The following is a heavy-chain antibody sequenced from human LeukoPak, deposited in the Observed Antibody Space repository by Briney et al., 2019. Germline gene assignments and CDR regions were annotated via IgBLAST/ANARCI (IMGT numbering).Heavy chain of an antibody. V-gene: IGHV3-7*01. CDR3: ARLSSSWGQYFDY. D-gene: IGHD6-13*01. CDR2: IKQDGSEK. CDR1: GFTFSSYW. J-gene: IGHJ4*02. Sequence: GGSLRLSCAASGFTFSSYWMSWVRQAPGKGLEWVANIKQDGSEKYYVDSVKGRFTISRDSAKNSLYLQMNSLRAEDTAVYYCARLSSSWGQYFDYWGQGTLVTVSS.